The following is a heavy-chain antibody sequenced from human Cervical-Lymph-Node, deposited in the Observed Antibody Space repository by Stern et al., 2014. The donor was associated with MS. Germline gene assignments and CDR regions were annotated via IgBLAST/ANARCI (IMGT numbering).Heavy chain of an antibody. V-gene: IGHV3-30*03. J-gene: IGHJ6*02. Sequence: VQLVESGGGVVQPGRSLRLSCAASGFSLSSLGMHWVRQAPGRGLEWVAGVSFVGSNKMYGDSVKGRFSISSNNSNNTMYLQMNSLRPEDTAVYYCMGVGVGVDVWGQGTTVIVS. CDR1: GFSLSSLG. CDR2: VSFVGSNK. CDR3: MGVGVGVDV.